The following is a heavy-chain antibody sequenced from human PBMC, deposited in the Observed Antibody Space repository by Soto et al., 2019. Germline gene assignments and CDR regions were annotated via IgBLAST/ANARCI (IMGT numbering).Heavy chain of an antibody. J-gene: IGHJ6*02. CDR1: GGTFSSYA. D-gene: IGHD6-19*01. Sequence: VKVSCKASGGTFSSYAISWVRQAPGQGLEWMGGIIPIFGTANYAQKFQGRVTITADESTSTAYMELSSLRSEDTAVYYCARIGAVAGDFYYYYGMDVWGQGTTVTVSS. V-gene: IGHV1-69*13. CDR2: IIPIFGTA. CDR3: ARIGAVAGDFYYYYGMDV.